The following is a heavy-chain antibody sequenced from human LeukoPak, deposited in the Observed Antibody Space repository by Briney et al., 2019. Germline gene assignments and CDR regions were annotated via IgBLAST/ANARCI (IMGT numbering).Heavy chain of an antibody. V-gene: IGHV3-11*01. CDR1: GFTFNDYY. J-gene: IGHJ5*02. CDR3: ASDSSGYFGP. Sequence: PGGSLRLSCAASGFTFNDYYMNWLRQAPGRGPEWLSYISNTGGAKYYADSVKGRFTISRDNAKSSLYLEMNSLRAEDTAVYYCASDSSGYFGPWGQGTLVTVSS. D-gene: IGHD3-22*01. CDR2: ISNTGGAK.